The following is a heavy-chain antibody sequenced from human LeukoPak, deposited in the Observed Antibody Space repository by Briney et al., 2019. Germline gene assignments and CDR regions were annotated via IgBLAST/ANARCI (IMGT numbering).Heavy chain of an antibody. D-gene: IGHD3-22*01. CDR3: AREDLYYYDSSGSEYFQH. Sequence: ASVNVSCKASGYTFTSYGISWVRQAPGQGLEWMGWINPNSGGTNYAQKFQGRVTMTRDTSISTAYMELSRLRSDDTAVYYCAREDLYYYDSSGSEYFQHWGQGTLVTVSS. CDR2: INPNSGGT. CDR1: GYTFTSYG. J-gene: IGHJ1*01. V-gene: IGHV1-2*02.